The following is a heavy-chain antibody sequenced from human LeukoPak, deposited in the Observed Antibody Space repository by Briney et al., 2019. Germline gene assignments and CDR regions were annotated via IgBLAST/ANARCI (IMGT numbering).Heavy chain of an antibody. CDR2: ISHGGQT. D-gene: IGHD3-10*01. V-gene: IGHV4-59*11. CDR1: GGSMSSHY. CDR3: ARDTYYTSGTYYIDYFDS. Sequence: SETLSLTCTVSGGSMSSHYWSWVRQPPGKALEWIGYISHGGQTLSNPSLSSRVTISVDTSNNQFSLKLTSVTAADTAVYFCARDTYYTSGTYYIDYFDSWGQGALVTVSS. J-gene: IGHJ4*02.